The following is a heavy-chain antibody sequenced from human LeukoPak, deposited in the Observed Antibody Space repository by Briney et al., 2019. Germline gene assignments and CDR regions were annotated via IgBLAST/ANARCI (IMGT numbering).Heavy chain of an antibody. CDR3: AKAGYCSSVSCKFDY. CDR2: ISYDGSNK. D-gene: IGHD2-2*01. V-gene: IGHV3-30*18. Sequence: GGSLRLSCAASGFTFSSYGMHWVRQAPGKGLEWVAVISYDGSNKYYADSVKGRFTISRDNSKNTLYLQMSGLRAEDTAVYYCAKAGYCSSVSCKFDYWGQGTLVTVSS. CDR1: GFTFSSYG. J-gene: IGHJ4*02.